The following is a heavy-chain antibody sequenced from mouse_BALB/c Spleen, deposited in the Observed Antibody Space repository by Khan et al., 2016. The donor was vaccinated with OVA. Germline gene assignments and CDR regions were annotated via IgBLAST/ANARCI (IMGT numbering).Heavy chain of an antibody. CDR2: IWGGGST. J-gene: IGHJ4*01. CDR3: AKGVWSYYYTLDY. CDR1: GFSLSDSG. Sequence: VELKESGPGLVAPSQNLSITCTVSGFSLSDSGVSWIRQPPGTGLEWLGVIWGGGSTYYNSALKSRLSISKDNSKSQVFLKMSSLQSDDTAMFYCAKGVWSYYYTLDYWGQGTSVTVSS. V-gene: IGHV2-6-5*01.